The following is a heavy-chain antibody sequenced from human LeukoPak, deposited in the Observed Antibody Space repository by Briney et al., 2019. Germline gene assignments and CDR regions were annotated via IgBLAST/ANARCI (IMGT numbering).Heavy chain of an antibody. V-gene: IGHV4-59*12. CDR2: IYYSGST. J-gene: IGHJ4*02. Sequence: SETLSLTCTVSRGSIISYYWSWIRQPPGRGLEWIGYIYYSGSTNYNPSLKSRVTISVDTSKNQFSLELSSVTAADTAVYYCASDSFYESGGYFYYWGQGTPVTVSS. D-gene: IGHD3-22*01. CDR1: RGSIISYY. CDR3: ASDSFYESGGYFYY.